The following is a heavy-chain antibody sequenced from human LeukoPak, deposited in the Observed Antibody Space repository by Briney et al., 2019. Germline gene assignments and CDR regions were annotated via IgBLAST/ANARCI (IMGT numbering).Heavy chain of an antibody. D-gene: IGHD6-19*01. J-gene: IGHJ4*02. Sequence: SETLSLTCTVSGGSINTNPYYWAWIRQPPGKGLEWIGSIYYSGSTYYNPSLKSRVTISADTSKNQCSLDLNSLTAEDTAVYYCAGLVLDYWGQGTLVTVSS. V-gene: IGHV4-39*01. CDR1: GGSINTNPYY. CDR3: AGLVLDY. CDR2: IYYSGST.